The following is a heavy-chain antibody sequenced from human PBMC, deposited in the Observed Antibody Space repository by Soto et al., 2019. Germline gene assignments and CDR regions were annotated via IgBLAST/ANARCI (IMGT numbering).Heavy chain of an antibody. CDR2: IYYSGST. CDR3: ARVAAAGTIGYYYGMDV. Sequence: QVQLQESGPGLVKPSQTLSLTCTVSGGSISTGGYYWSWIRQHPGKGLECIGYIYYSGSTYYNPSLKSRVTISVDTSKNQFSLKLSSVTAADTAVYYCARVAAAGTIGYYYGMDVWGQGTTVTVSS. D-gene: IGHD6-13*01. CDR1: GGSISTGGYY. V-gene: IGHV4-31*03. J-gene: IGHJ6*02.